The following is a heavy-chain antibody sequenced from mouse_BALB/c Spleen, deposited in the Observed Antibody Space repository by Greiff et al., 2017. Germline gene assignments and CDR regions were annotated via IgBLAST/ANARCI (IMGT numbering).Heavy chain of an antibody. J-gene: IGHJ2*01. CDR3: ARDTTATYYIDY. CDR2: IDPANGNT. V-gene: IGHV14-3*02. D-gene: IGHD1-2*01. CDR1: GFNIKDTY. Sequence: VQLQQSGAELVKPGASVKLSCTASGFNIKDTYMHWVKQRPEQGLEWIGRIDPANGNTKYDPKFQGKATITADTSSNTAYLQLSSLTSEDTAVYYCARDTTATYYIDYWGQGTTRTVSS.